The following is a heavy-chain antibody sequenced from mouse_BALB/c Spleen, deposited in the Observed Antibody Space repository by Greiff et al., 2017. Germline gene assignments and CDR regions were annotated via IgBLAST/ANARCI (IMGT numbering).Heavy chain of an antibody. CDR1: EFTFSDYY. V-gene: IGHV5-4*02. CDR2: ISDGGSYT. CDR3: ARGGYSWFAY. J-gene: IGHJ3*01. Sequence: EVKLMESGGGLVKPGGSLKLSCAASEFTFSDYYMYWVRQTPEKRLEWVATISDGGSYTYYPDSVKGRFTISRDNAKNNLYLQMSSLKSEDTAMYYCARGGYSWFAYWGQGTLVTVSA.